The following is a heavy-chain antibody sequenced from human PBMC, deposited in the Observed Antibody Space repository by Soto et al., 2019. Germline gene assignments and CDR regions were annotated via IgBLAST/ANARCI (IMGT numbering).Heavy chain of an antibody. J-gene: IGHJ4*02. D-gene: IGHD5-18*01. CDR2: IDTDGSET. Sequence: LRLSCAASGFTFSSYWMHWVRQAPGKGLVWVSYIDTDGSETKYADSVKGRFTISRDNAKNMVYLQMSSLTDEDTAVYYCARAREPEYSSAIFFDIWGQGALVTVSS. CDR3: ARAREPEYSSAIFFDI. V-gene: IGHV3-74*03. CDR1: GFTFSSYW.